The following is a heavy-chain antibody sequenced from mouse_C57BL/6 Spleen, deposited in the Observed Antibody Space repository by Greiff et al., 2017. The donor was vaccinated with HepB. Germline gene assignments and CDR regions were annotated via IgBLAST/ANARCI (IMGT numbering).Heavy chain of an antibody. CDR2: IYPGNSDT. J-gene: IGHJ3*01. V-gene: IGHV1-5*01. CDR1: GYTFTSYW. D-gene: IGHD2-12*01. CDR3: TRARYVYHDAFAY. Sequence: EVQLQQSGTVLARPGASVKMSCKTSGYTFTSYWMHWVKQRPGQGLEWIGAIYPGNSDTSYNQKFKGKAKLTAVTSASTAYMELSSLTNEYSAVYYCTRARYVYHDAFAYWGQGTLVTVSA.